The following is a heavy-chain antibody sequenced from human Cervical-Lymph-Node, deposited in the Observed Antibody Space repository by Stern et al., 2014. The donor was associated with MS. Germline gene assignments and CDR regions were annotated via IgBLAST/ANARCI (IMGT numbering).Heavy chain of an antibody. CDR2: IIPMFDTR. CDR1: GGPFSNYA. Sequence: VQLVESGAEVKKPGSSVKVSCKASGGPFSNYAITWVRQAPGQGLEWMGGIIPMFDTRKYAQKFQGRVTIAADGSLTTAYLELSSLRSDDTAVYYCARARSGYSRSWTSFDSWGQGTLVTVSS. J-gene: IGHJ4*02. CDR3: ARARSGYSRSWTSFDS. D-gene: IGHD6-13*01. V-gene: IGHV1-69*01.